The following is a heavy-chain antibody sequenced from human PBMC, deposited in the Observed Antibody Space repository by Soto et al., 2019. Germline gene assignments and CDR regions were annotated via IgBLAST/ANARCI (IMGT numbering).Heavy chain of an antibody. J-gene: IGHJ6*02. CDR1: EFTFSSYA. CDR2: ISFDGTKE. Sequence: QLVESGGRGVQPGRSLRLSCEASEFTFSSYAMHWVRQAPGRGLEWVALISFDGTKEYYADSVKGRFIISRDNSKSMVYLQMDSLRPDDTAIDYCARPIPRWSYHYGMDVWGQGTTVTVSS. CDR3: ARPIPRWSYHYGMDV. D-gene: IGHD2-15*01. V-gene: IGHV3-30*03.